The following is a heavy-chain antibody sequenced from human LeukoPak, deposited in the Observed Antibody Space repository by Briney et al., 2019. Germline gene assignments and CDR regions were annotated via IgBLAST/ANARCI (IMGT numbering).Heavy chain of an antibody. V-gene: IGHV4-34*01. CDR1: GGSFSGYY. CDR3: ARAPPVLPGGNWFDP. D-gene: IGHD2-2*01. CDR2: INHSGST. J-gene: IGHJ5*02. Sequence: SETLSLTCAVYGGSFSGYYWSWIRQPPGKGLEWIGEINHSGSTNYNPSLKSRVTISVDTSKNQFPLKLSSVTAADTAVYYCARAPPVLPGGNWFDPWGQGTLVTVSS.